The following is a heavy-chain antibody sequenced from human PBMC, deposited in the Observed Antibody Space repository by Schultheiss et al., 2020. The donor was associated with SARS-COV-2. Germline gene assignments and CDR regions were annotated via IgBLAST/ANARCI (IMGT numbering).Heavy chain of an antibody. CDR3: ARDSGYCSNTGCYYFDY. J-gene: IGHJ4*02. Sequence: ASVKVSCKASGYTFTGYYMHWVRQAPGQGLEWMGWINPKSGGTKYAQKLQGGVTLTRDTSIRTAYMELTSLKSDDTAVYYCARDSGYCSNTGCYYFDYWGQGTLVTVSS. CDR1: GYTFTGYY. D-gene: IGHD2-2*01. CDR2: INPKSGGT. V-gene: IGHV1-2*02.